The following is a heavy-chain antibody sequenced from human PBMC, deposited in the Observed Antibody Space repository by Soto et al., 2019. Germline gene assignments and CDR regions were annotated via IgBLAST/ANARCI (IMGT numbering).Heavy chain of an antibody. V-gene: IGHV3-23*01. Sequence: GGSLRLSCAAAGFTFSSYAMSWVRQASGKGLEWVSAISGSGGSTYYADSVKGRFTISRDNSKNTLYLQMKSLRAEDTAVYYCARSHAGDYIWGSYRPAAGYFDYWGQETLVTVSS. D-gene: IGHD3-16*02. CDR2: ISGSGGST. J-gene: IGHJ4*02. CDR1: GFTFSSYA. CDR3: ARSHAGDYIWGSYRPAAGYFDY.